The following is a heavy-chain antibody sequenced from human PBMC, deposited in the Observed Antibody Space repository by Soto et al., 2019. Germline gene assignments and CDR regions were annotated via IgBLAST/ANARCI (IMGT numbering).Heavy chain of an antibody. CDR1: GFTFSSYA. CDR3: ARDGGPHFDY. CDR2: ISYDGSNK. D-gene: IGHD2-15*01. J-gene: IGHJ4*02. V-gene: IGHV3-30-3*01. Sequence: QVQLVESGGGVVQPGRSLRLSCAASGFTFSSYAMHWVRQAPGKGLEWVAVISYDGSNKYYADSVKGRFTISRDNSKNTLYLQMNSLRAEDTAVYYCARDGGPHFDYWGQGTLVTVSS.